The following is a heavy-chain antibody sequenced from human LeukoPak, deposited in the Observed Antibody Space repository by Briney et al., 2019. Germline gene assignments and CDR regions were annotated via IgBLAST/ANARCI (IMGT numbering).Heavy chain of an antibody. V-gene: IGHV3-21*01. CDR1: GFTFSSYS. CDR3: ARDRRAYVATMDY. D-gene: IGHD5-24*01. Sequence: GGSLGLSCAASGFTFSSYSMNWVRQAPGKGLEWVSSISSSSSYIYYADSVKGRFTISRDNAKNSLYLQMNSLRAEDTAVYYCARDRRAYVATMDYWGQGTLVTVSS. J-gene: IGHJ4*02. CDR2: ISSSSSYI.